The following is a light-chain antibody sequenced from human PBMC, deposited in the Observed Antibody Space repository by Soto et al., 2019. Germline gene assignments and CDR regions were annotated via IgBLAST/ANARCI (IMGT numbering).Light chain of an antibody. CDR1: SSNIGAGYD. CDR3: QSSDSSLSGVV. V-gene: IGLV1-40*01. J-gene: IGLJ2*01. CDR2: GNT. Sequence: QSVLTQPPSVSGAPGQRVTISCTGSSSNIGAGYDVHWYQLLPGTAPKLLIHGNTNRPSGVPDRFSGSKSGTSASLAITGLQAEDEADYYCQSSDSSLSGVVFGGGTKLTVL.